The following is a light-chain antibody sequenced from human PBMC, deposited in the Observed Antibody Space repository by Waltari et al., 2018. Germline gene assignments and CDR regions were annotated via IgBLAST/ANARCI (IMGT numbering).Light chain of an antibody. J-gene: IGKJ4*01. CDR3: QQYSKWPLT. Sequence: EIVMMQSPASLSVSPGERATLSCRASQSIGNNLAWYQQKPGQAPRLVIYDAYPRATGISARFTGSGSGTEFTLTISNLQSEDFAVYYCQQYSKWPLTFGGGTKVEIK. CDR1: QSIGNN. CDR2: DAY. V-gene: IGKV3-15*01.